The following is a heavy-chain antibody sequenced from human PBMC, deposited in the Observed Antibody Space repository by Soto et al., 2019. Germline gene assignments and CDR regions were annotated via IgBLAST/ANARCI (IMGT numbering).Heavy chain of an antibody. Sequence: EVQVVESGGDLVKPGGSLRLSCVTSGFMFSSAWMNWVRQAPGKGLEWVGRIKSKRDGGARDYAEPVKGRFSISRDDSKNKVFLQMTSLRAEDTAVYYCIEGWNDFWGQGTLVTVSS. D-gene: IGHD1-1*01. CDR2: IKSKRDGGAR. CDR3: IEGWNDF. CDR1: GFMFSSAW. J-gene: IGHJ4*02. V-gene: IGHV3-15*01.